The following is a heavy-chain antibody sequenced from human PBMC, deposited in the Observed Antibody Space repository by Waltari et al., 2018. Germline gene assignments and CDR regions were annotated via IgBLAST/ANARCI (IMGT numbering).Heavy chain of an antibody. V-gene: IGHV1-2*02. Sequence: QVQLVQSGAEVKKPGASVKVSCKASGYTFTGSYMHWVRQAPGQGLEWMGWLKPKRRGTNYARKFQGRVTRTRETSISTAYMELTSLTSDDTAVYYCTKTPPGGSNWYYDLWGRGTLVTVSS. CDR1: GYTFTGSY. D-gene: IGHD2-8*01. CDR2: LKPKRRGT. J-gene: IGHJ2*01. CDR3: TKTPPGGSNWYYDL.